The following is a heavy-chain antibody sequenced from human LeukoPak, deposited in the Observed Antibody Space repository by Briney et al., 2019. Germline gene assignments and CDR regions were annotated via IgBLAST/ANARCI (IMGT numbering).Heavy chain of an antibody. D-gene: IGHD3-10*01. CDR1: GGSISSYY. CDR2: IYYSGST. Sequence: PSETLSLTCTVSGGSISSYYWSWIRQPPGKGLEWIGYIYYSGSTNYNPSLKSRVTISVDTSKNQFSLKLSSVTAADTAVYYCARAYYYGSGSFYYYYGMDVWGQGTTVTVSS. CDR3: ARAYYYGSGSFYYYYGMDV. J-gene: IGHJ6*02. V-gene: IGHV4-59*01.